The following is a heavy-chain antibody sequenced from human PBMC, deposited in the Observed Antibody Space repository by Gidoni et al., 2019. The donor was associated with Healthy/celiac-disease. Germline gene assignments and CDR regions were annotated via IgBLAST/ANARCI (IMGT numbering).Heavy chain of an antibody. V-gene: IGHV4-34*01. J-gene: IGHJ6*02. Sequence: KSRVTISVDTSKNQFSLKLSSVTAADTAVYYCARYYYYGMDVWGQGTTVTVSS. CDR3: ARYYYYGMDV.